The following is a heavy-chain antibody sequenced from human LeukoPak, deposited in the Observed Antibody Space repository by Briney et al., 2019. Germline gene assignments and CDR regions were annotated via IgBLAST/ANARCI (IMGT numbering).Heavy chain of an antibody. CDR3: ARDRYETVGATPHYFYYYGMDV. J-gene: IGHJ6*02. Sequence: PGGSLRLSCAASGFTVSSNYMSWVRQAPGKGLEWVSVIYSGGSTYYADSVKGRFTISRDNSKNTLYLQMNSLRAEDTAVYYCARDRYETVGATPHYFYYYGMDVWGQGTTVTVSS. CDR1: GFTVSSNY. D-gene: IGHD1-26*01. CDR2: IYSGGST. V-gene: IGHV3-53*01.